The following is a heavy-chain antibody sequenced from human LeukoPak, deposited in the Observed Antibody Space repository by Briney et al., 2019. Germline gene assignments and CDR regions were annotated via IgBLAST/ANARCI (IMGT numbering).Heavy chain of an antibody. D-gene: IGHD6-13*01. CDR1: GFTFSSYG. CDR3: ARPYSSSWYNYFDS. J-gene: IGHJ4*02. CDR2: ISYDGSNK. V-gene: IGHV3-30*03. Sequence: PGRSLRLSCAASGFTFSSYGMHWVRQAPGKGLEWVAVISYDGSNKYYADSVKGRFTISRDNSKNTLYLQMNSLRAEDTAVYYCARPYSSSWYNYFDSWGQGTLVTVSS.